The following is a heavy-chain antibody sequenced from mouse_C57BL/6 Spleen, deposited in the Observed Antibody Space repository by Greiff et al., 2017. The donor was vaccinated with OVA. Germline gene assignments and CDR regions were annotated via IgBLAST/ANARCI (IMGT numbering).Heavy chain of an antibody. CDR2: INPSTGGT. CDR3: ARRHSSAPYFDV. J-gene: IGHJ1*03. D-gene: IGHD1-1*01. Sequence: VQLQQSGPELVKPGASVKISCKASGYSFTGYYMHWVKQSSEKSLEWIGEINPSTGGTSYNQKFKGKATLTVDKSSSTAYMQLKSLTSEDSAVYYYARRHSSAPYFDVWGTGTTVTVSS. CDR1: GYSFTGYY. V-gene: IGHV1-43*01.